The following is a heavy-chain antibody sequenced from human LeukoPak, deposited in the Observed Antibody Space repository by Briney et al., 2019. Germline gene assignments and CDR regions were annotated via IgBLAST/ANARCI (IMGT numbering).Heavy chain of an antibody. Sequence: GASVKVSFKASGGTFSSYAISWVRQAPGHGLEWLGRIIPIFGTANSAQKFQGRVTITTDESTSTAYMELSSLRSEDTALYYCASSYYYGSGSYSDYYYYYMDVWGKGTTVTVSS. D-gene: IGHD3-10*01. J-gene: IGHJ6*03. CDR3: ASSYYYGSGSYSDYYYYYMDV. V-gene: IGHV1-69*05. CDR1: GGTFSSYA. CDR2: IIPIFGTA.